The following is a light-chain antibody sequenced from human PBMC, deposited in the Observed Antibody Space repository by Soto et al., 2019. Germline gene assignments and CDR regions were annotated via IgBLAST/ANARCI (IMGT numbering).Light chain of an antibody. V-gene: IGKV3-20*01. Sequence: EIVLTQSPGTLSLSPGERATLSCRASQTISSYLAWYQHKPGQAPRLLIYDASSRATDIPDRFSGSGSGTEFPLTIGRLEPEEFSVYYCQQYLSSPPYGFGQGTKLEIK. CDR3: QQYLSSPPYG. CDR2: DAS. J-gene: IGKJ2*03. CDR1: QTISSY.